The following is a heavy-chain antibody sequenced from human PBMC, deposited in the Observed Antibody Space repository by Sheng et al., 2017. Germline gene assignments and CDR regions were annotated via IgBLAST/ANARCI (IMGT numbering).Heavy chain of an antibody. CDR3: ATWSGGYSAYKEGSDPFDV. J-gene: IGHJ3*01. Sequence: QVQLVQSGAEVKKPGSSLKVSCKTSGGDYSSYVVTWVRQAPGQGLEWMGRFIPLFRRTEYALKFQGRVTITADESSTTVYMELSGLRSDDTAVYYCATWSGGYSAYKEGSDPFDVWGQGTVVTVSS. CDR1: GGDYSSYV. D-gene: IGHD5-12*01. V-gene: IGHV1-69*13. CDR2: FIPLFRRT.